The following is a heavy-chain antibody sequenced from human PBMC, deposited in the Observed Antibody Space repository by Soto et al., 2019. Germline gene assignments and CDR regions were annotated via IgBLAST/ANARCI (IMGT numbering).Heavy chain of an antibody. CDR1: GGSISSSNW. CDR2: IYHSGST. D-gene: IGHD2-2*01. V-gene: IGHV4-4*02. J-gene: IGHJ6*02. CDR3: ARQFIVVVPAASLDYYYGMDV. Sequence: QVQLQESGPGLVKPSGTLSLTCAVSGGSISSSNWWSWVRQPPGKGLEWIGEIYHSGSTNYNPSLKSRVTISVDKSKNQFSLKLSSVTAADKAVYYCARQFIVVVPAASLDYYYGMDVWGQGTTVTVSS.